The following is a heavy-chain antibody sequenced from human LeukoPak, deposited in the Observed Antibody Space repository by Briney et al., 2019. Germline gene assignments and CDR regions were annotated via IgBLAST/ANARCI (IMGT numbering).Heavy chain of an antibody. J-gene: IGHJ4*02. V-gene: IGHV1-18*04. Sequence: ASVKVSCKTSGYTFITYGISWVRQAPGQGVEWKGWIRAYNGNTNYAQKLQGRVTMTTDTSTSTAYMELRSLRSDDTAVYYCARVDYPIVVYFDYWGQGTLVTVSS. CDR1: GYTFITYG. D-gene: IGHD3-22*01. CDR2: IRAYNGNT. CDR3: ARVDYPIVVYFDY.